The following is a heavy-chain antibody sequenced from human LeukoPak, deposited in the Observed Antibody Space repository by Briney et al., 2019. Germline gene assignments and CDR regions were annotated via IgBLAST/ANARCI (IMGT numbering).Heavy chain of an antibody. D-gene: IGHD4-23*01. V-gene: IGHV4-31*03. CDR1: GGSISSGGYY. CDR3: AREVKNWFDP. Sequence: SETLSLTCTVSGGSISSGGYYWSWIRQHPGKGLEWIGYIYYSGSTYYNPSLKSRVTMSVDTSKNQFSLKLSSVTAADTAVYYCAREVKNWFDPWGQGTLVTVSS. CDR2: IYYSGST. J-gene: IGHJ5*02.